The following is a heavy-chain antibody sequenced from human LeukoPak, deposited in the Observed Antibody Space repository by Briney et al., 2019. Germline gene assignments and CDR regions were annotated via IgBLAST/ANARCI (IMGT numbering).Heavy chain of an antibody. CDR3: ARTRRGDYDSSGYHFDY. CDR2: IIPILGIA. CDR1: GGTFSSYA. V-gene: IGHV1-69*04. J-gene: IGHJ4*02. D-gene: IGHD3-22*01. Sequence: GASVMVSCKASGGTFSSYAISWVRQAPGQGLEWMGRIIPILGIANYAQKFQGRVTITADKSTSTAYMELSSLRSEDTAVYYCARTRRGDYDSSGYHFDYWGQGTLVTVSS.